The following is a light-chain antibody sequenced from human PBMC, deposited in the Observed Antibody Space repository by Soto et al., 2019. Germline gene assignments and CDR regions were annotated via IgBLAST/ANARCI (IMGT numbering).Light chain of an antibody. CDR1: QSVSSN. V-gene: IGKV3-15*01. CDR2: GAS. CDR3: QQYNNWPPLT. J-gene: IGKJ4*01. Sequence: EIVMTQSPATLSVSPGERATLSCRASQSVSSNLAWYQQKPGQAPRLLIYGASTSATGILARFSGSGSGRECTLTNSSLLLEDFAGYYCQQYNNWPPLTFGGGTKVEIK.